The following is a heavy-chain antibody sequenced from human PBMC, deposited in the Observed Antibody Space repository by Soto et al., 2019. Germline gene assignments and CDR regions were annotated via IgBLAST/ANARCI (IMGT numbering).Heavy chain of an antibody. CDR1: GGSISSSNW. CDR2: IYHSGST. J-gene: IGHJ5*02. V-gene: IGHV4-4*02. CDR3: ARDWYSSSWYGDWFDP. D-gene: IGHD6-13*01. Sequence: SETLSLTCAVSGGSISSSNWWSCVRQPPGKGLEWIGEIYHSGSTNYNPSLKSRVTISVDKSKNQFSLKLSSVTAADTAVYYCARDWYSSSWYGDWFDPWGQGTLVTVSS.